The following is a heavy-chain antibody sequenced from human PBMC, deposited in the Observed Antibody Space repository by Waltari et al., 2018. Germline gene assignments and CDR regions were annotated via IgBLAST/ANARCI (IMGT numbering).Heavy chain of an antibody. CDR1: GGSFSGYY. CDR2: INHSGST. CDR3: ARLWNIVVVTEDNWFDP. V-gene: IGHV4-34*01. D-gene: IGHD2-21*02. J-gene: IGHJ5*02. Sequence: QVQLQQWGAGLLKPSETLSLTCAVYGGSFSGYYWSWIRQPPGKGLEWIGEINHSGSTNYNPSLKSGVTISVDTSKNQFSLKLSSVTAADTAVYYCARLWNIVVVTEDNWFDPWGQGTLVTVSS.